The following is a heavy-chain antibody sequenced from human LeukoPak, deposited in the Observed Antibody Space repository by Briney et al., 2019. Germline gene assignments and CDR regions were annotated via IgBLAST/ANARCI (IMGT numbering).Heavy chain of an antibody. CDR3: ARDMPTDSSGYSYYMDV. CDR2: IYYSGST. J-gene: IGHJ6*03. V-gene: IGHV4-59*01. D-gene: IGHD3-22*01. Sequence: PSETLSLTCTVSGGSISSYYWNWIRQPPGKGLEWIGYIYYSGSTNYNPSLKSRVTISLDTSKNQFSLNLTSVTAADTAVYYCARDMPTDSSGYSYYMDVWGKGTTVTISS. CDR1: GGSISSYY.